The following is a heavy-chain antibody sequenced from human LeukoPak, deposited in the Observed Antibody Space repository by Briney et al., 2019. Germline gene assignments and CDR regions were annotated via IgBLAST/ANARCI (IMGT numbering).Heavy chain of an antibody. J-gene: IGHJ4*02. V-gene: IGHV4-38-2*01. CDR1: GYSISSGYY. CDR3: ARLRMGMGSVDY. Sequence: PSETLSLTCAVSGYSISSGYYWGWIRQPPGKGLEWIGSIYHSGSTYYNPSLKSRITISVDTSKNQFSLKLSSVTAADTVVYYCARLRMGMGSVDYWGQGTLVTVSS. D-gene: IGHD7-27*01. CDR2: IYHSGST.